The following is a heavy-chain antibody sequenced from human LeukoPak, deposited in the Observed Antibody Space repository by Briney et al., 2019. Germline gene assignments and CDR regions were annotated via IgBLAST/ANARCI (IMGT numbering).Heavy chain of an antibody. D-gene: IGHD3-22*01. Sequence: GGSLRLSCAASGFTFSSYAMSWVRQAPGKGLEWVSAISGSGGSTYYADSVKGRFTISRDNAKNSLYLQMNSLRAEDTALYYCARRRDYYDSSGYYWVIDYWGQGTLVTVSS. CDR1: GFTFSSYA. J-gene: IGHJ4*02. CDR2: ISGSGGST. V-gene: IGHV3-23*01. CDR3: ARRRDYYDSSGYYWVIDY.